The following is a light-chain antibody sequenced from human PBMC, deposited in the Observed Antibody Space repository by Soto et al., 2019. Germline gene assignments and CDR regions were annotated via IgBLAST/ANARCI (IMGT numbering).Light chain of an antibody. CDR3: QQYGSSPLT. CDR1: QSLRSSY. CDR2: GAS. Sequence: PWEGATLSCCASQSLRSSYLAWYQRKPGQAPRLLIYGASSRATGIPDRFSGGGSGTDFTLTINRLEPEDFAVYYCQQYGSSPLTFGGGTKVDIK. J-gene: IGKJ4*01. V-gene: IGKV3-20*01.